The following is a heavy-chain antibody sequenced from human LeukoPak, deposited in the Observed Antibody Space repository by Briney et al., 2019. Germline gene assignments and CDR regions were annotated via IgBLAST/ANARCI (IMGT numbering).Heavy chain of an antibody. CDR2: IYPRDGST. D-gene: IGHD1-1*01. CDR3: ASGYWSEDY. Sequence: SVKVSCKASGYTFTSNYIHWVRQAPGQGLEWMGMIYPRDGSTSYAQKFQGRVTMTRNTSISTAYMELSSLRSEDTAVYYCASGYWSEDYWGQGTLVTVSS. J-gene: IGHJ4*02. CDR1: GYTFTSNY. V-gene: IGHV1-46*01.